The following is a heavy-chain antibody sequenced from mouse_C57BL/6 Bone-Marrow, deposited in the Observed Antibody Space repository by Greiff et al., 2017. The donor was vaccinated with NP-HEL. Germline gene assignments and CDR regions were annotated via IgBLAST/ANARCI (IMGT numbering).Heavy chain of an antibody. Sequence: EVQLQESGPELVKPGASVKMSCKASGYTFTDYNMHWVKQSHGKSLEWIGYINPNNGGTSYNQKFKGKATLTVNKSSSTAYMELRSLTSEDSAVYYCARAYYGLYAMDYWGQGTSVTVSS. D-gene: IGHD1-2*01. CDR2: INPNNGGT. J-gene: IGHJ4*01. CDR3: ARAYYGLYAMDY. CDR1: GYTFTDYN. V-gene: IGHV1-22*01.